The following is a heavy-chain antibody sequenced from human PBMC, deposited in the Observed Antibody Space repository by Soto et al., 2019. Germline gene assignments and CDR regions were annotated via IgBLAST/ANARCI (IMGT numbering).Heavy chain of an antibody. V-gene: IGHV3-23*01. Sequence: EVRLLESGGGLAQPGGSRRLSCAASGFTFSSSAMNWLRQAPGKGLEWVSAIRVGGGDTFYADSVRGWFTVSRDIPRNSLYVPMNSLRAEDTAIYSCAKCSVGTVRTSGWCNWFAPWGQGTLVTVSS. D-gene: IGHD6-19*01. CDR3: AKCSVGTVRTSGWCNWFAP. CDR2: IRVGGGDT. CDR1: GFTFSSSA. J-gene: IGHJ5*02.